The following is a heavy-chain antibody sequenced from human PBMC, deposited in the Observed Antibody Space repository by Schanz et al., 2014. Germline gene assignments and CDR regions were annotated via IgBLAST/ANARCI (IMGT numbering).Heavy chain of an antibody. CDR1: GFTFSSYA. CDR2: ISGSGGST. Sequence: EVHLLESGGGLVQPGGSLRLSCAASGFTFSSYAMSWVRQAPGKGLEWVSAISGSGGSTYYADSVKGRFTISRDNSKNTLYLQMNSLRAEDTAVYYCARKVVATIGGYYDNWGQGTLXIVSS. V-gene: IGHV3-23*01. CDR3: ARKVVATIGGYYDN. J-gene: IGHJ4*02. D-gene: IGHD5-12*01.